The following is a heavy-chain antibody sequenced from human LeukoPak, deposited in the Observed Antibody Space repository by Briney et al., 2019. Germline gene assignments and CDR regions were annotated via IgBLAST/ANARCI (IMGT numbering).Heavy chain of an antibody. CDR1: GFTFNTYT. V-gene: IGHV3-23*01. J-gene: IGHJ4*02. Sequence: GGSLRLSCAASGFTFNTYTINWVRRVPGKGLEWVSLITGNGVSTYYADSVKGRFTISRDNSKNTLYLQMNSLRAEDTAVYYCAKGLHSSSWYSDSWGQGTLVTVSS. CDR3: AKGLHSSSWYSDS. CDR2: ITGNGVST. D-gene: IGHD6-13*01.